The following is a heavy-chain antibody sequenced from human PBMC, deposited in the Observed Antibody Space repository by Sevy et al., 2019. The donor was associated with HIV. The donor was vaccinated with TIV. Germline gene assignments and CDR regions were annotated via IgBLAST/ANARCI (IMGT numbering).Heavy chain of an antibody. CDR2: IGTSSSTI. Sequence: GGSLRLSCAASGLSFSTYSMNWVRQAPGKGLEWVSHIGTSSSTIYYADSVRGRFTISRDNGKNSLYLQMSSLRAADTALYYCARVPSTGRFGMDVWGQGTTVTVSS. J-gene: IGHJ6*02. CDR1: GLSFSTYS. CDR3: ARVPSTGRFGMDV. D-gene: IGHD3-10*01. V-gene: IGHV3-48*01.